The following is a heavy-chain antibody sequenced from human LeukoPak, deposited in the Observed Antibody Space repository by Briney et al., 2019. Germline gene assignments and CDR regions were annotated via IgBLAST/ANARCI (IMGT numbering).Heavy chain of an antibody. CDR1: GFTFSDYG. Sequence: GGSLRLSCAASGFTFSDYGMHWVRQAPGKGLAWVAIISNDGINKYYSDSVKGRFTISRDNSKNTLYLQVNSLRAEDTAMYYCARNDYGDYYFDYWGLGTLVTVSS. D-gene: IGHD4-17*01. J-gene: IGHJ4*02. V-gene: IGHV3-30*03. CDR3: ARNDYGDYYFDY. CDR2: ISNDGINK.